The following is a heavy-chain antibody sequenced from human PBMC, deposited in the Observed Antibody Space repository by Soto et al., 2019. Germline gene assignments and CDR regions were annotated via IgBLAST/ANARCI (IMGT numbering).Heavy chain of an antibody. D-gene: IGHD5-18*01. CDR2: ISGGGSYI. V-gene: IGHV3-21*06. Sequence: GGSLRLSCSASGFTFSDENMSWVRQVPGKGLEWVSGISGGGSYIFYADSVQGRFSISRDNPKNSLFLEMNSLRVEDTAVYYCARDLPFQNTAMVTSYGMDAWGQGTTVTVSS. CDR3: ARDLPFQNTAMVTSYGMDA. CDR1: GFTFSDEN. J-gene: IGHJ6*02.